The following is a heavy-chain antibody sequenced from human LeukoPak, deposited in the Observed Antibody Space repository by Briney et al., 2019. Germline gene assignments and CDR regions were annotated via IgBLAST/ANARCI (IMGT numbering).Heavy chain of an antibody. J-gene: IGHJ3*02. CDR3: ARDWGESGYCTNGVCYTDAFDI. D-gene: IGHD2-8*01. V-gene: IGHV3-11*04. CDR1: GFTFSDYY. Sequence: GGSLRLSCAASGFTFSDYYMSWIRQAPGKGLEWVSYISSSGSTIYYADSVKGRFTISRDNSKNTLYLQMNSLRAEDTAVYYCARDWGESGYCTNGVCYTDAFDIWGQGTMVTVSS. CDR2: ISSSGSTI.